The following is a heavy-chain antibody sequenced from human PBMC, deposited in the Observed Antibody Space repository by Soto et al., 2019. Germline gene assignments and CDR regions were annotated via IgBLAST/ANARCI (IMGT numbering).Heavy chain of an antibody. CDR2: IKGDGSEK. V-gene: IGHV3-7*01. CDR3: ARNDILTGYYLYYFDY. D-gene: IGHD3-9*01. CDR1: GFTFSRYW. J-gene: IGHJ4*02. Sequence: GGSLRLSCAASGFTFSRYWMSWVRQAPGKGLEWVANIKGDGSEKYYVDSVKGRFTISRDNAKNSLYLQMNSLRAEDTAVYYCARNDILTGYYLYYFDYWGQGTLVTVSS.